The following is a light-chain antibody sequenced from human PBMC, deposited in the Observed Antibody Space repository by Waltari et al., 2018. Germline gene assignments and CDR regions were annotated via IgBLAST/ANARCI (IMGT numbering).Light chain of an antibody. CDR3: QQYYSVPWT. CDR1: QSVLFSSNNKTY. CDR2: WAS. V-gene: IGKV4-1*01. J-gene: IGKJ1*01. Sequence: DVVLTQSPDSLAVSLGERATINCKSRQSVLFSSNNKTYSAWYQQKPGQPPRLLIYWASTRESGVPDRFSGSGSGTDFTLTISSLQAEDVAVYFCQQYYSVPWTFGQGTKVAIK.